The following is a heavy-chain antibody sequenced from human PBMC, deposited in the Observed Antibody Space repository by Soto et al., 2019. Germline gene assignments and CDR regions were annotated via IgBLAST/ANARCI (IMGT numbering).Heavy chain of an antibody. J-gene: IGHJ6*03. Sequence: TSETLSLTCTVSGGSISSYYWSWIRQPPGKGLEWIGYIYYSGSTNYNPSLKSRVTISVDTSKNQFSLKLSPVTAADTAVYYCARDMANYDFWSGVRYYYYYMDVWGKGTTVTVSS. D-gene: IGHD3-3*01. V-gene: IGHV4-59*01. CDR2: IYYSGST. CDR1: GGSISSYY. CDR3: ARDMANYDFWSGVRYYYYYMDV.